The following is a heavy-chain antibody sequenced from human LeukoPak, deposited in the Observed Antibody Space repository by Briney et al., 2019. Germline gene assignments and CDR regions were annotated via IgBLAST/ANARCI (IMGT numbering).Heavy chain of an antibody. CDR2: ISGSGEST. Sequence: GSLRLSCAASGITFSSYAMSWVRQAPGKGLEWATAISGSGESTYYADSVKGRFIISRDNSKNTLYVQLNSLRAEDTAVYYCAKTSLSLASVAGVLSLFNVRGQGTLVTVSS. J-gene: IGHJ4*02. CDR1: GITFSSYA. CDR3: AKTSLSLASVAGVLSLFNV. V-gene: IGHV3-23*01. D-gene: IGHD6-19*01.